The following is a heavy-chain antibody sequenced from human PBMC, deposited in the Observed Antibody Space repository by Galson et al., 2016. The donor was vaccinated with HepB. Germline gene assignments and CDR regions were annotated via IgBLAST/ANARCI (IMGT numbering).Heavy chain of an antibody. J-gene: IGHJ4*02. CDR3: ATGNGYNGGPLDY. D-gene: IGHD5-24*01. V-gene: IGHV1-46*01. CDR2: VHPSGDTT. CDR1: GYTYTSYY. Sequence: SVKVCCKASGYTYTSYYMHWVRQAPGRGLEWMGLVHPSGDTTIYARNFQGRVTMTRDTSASSVYIEVSSLKSEDTAVYYCATGNGYNGGPLDYWGQGTLVTVSS.